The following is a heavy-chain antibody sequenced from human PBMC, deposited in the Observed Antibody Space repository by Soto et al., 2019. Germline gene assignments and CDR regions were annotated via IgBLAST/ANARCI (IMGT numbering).Heavy chain of an antibody. V-gene: IGHV1-69*13. Sequence: SVQASCKASGGTFSSYAISWVRQAPGQGLEWMGGIIPIFGTANYAQKFQGRVTITADESTSTAYMELSSLRSEDTAVYYCARGNSGSYPNGFDPWGQGTLGTGSS. D-gene: IGHD1-26*01. CDR1: GGTFSSYA. CDR3: ARGNSGSYPNGFDP. CDR2: IIPIFGTA. J-gene: IGHJ5*02.